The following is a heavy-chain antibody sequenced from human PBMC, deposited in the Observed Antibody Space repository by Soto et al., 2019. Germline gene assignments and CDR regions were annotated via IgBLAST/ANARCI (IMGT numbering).Heavy chain of an antibody. J-gene: IGHJ6*02. CDR2: INAYNGNT. Sequence: QVQLVPSGAEVKNPGASVKVSCKASGYSFTRYGIGWARQAPGQGLEWMGWINAYNGNTNYAQNLQGRLTLTTDPSTTTAYMELRSLRSNDTAIYYCAMVDVYVTPSPQHVWGQGTTVTVSS. CDR3: AMVDVYVTPSPQHV. D-gene: IGHD3-16*01. V-gene: IGHV1-18*01. CDR1: GYSFTRYG.